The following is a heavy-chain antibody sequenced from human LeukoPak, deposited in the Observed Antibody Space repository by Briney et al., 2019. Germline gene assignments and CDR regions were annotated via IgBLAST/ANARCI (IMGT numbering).Heavy chain of an antibody. J-gene: IGHJ6*02. D-gene: IGHD2-2*01. V-gene: IGHV4-4*09. CDR1: GGSIISYY. CDR2: IYTSGST. CDR3: ARAYCSSTSCWSYYYYYGMDV. Sequence: SETLSLTCTVSGGSIISYYWSWLRQPPGKGLEWIGYIYTSGSTNYNPSLKSRVTISIDTSKKQFSLKLSSVTAADTAVYYCARAYCSSTSCWSYYYYYGMDVWGQGTTVTVSS.